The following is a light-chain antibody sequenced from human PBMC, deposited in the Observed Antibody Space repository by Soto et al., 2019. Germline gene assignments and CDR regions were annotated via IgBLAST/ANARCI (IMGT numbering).Light chain of an antibody. Sequence: QSALTQPPSASGSPGQSVTISCTGTSSDVGSYNYVSWYQQHPGEAPKLIIYDVTKRPSGVPDRFSGSKSGNTASLTVSGLQAEDEADYYCTSYAGINNFCVFGTGTKLTVL. J-gene: IGLJ1*01. V-gene: IGLV2-8*01. CDR2: DVT. CDR1: SSDVGSYNY. CDR3: TSYAGINNFCV.